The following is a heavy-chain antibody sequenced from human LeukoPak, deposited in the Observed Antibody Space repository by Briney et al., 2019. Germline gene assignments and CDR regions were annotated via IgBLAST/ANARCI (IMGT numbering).Heavy chain of an antibody. V-gene: IGHV3-7*01. CDR2: IKQDGSEK. Sequence: GGSLRLSCAASGFTFISYWMSWVRQAPGKGLEWVANIKQDGSEKYYVDSVKGRFTISRDNAKNSLYLQMNSLRAEDTAVYYCARELKGYDAFDIWGQGTMVTVSS. CDR3: ARELKGYDAFDI. J-gene: IGHJ3*02. CDR1: GFTFISYW. D-gene: IGHD6-13*01.